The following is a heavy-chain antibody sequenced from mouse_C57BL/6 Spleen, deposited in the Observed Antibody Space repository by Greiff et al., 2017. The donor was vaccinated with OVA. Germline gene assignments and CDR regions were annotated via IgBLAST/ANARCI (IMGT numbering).Heavy chain of an antibody. CDR1: GYTFTNYW. CDR3: ARWLLRDVDY. Sequence: VQRVESGAELVRPGTSVKMSCKASGYTFTNYWIGWAKQRPGHGLEWIGDIYPGGGYTNYNEKFKGKATLTADKSSSTAYMQCSSLTSEDSAIYYCARWLLRDVDYWGQGTTLTVSS. CDR2: IYPGGGYT. V-gene: IGHV1-63*01. D-gene: IGHD2-3*01. J-gene: IGHJ2*01.